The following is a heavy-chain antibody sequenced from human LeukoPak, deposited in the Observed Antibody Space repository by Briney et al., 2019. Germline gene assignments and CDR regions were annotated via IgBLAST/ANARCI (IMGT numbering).Heavy chain of an antibody. J-gene: IGHJ4*02. CDR1: GYIFTSFY. V-gene: IGHV1-2*02. Sequence: ASVKVSCKASGYIFTSFYMHWVRQAPGQGLEWMGWINPNSGGTKYAQKFQGRVTMTRDTSINTVYMELTRLRSDDTAIYYCARDPSSGTHFDYWGQGTLVTVSS. CDR3: ARDPSSGTHFDY. CDR2: INPNSGGT. D-gene: IGHD1-1*01.